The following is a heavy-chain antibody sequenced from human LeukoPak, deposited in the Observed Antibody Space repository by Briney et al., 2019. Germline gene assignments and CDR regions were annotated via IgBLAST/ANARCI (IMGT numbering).Heavy chain of an antibody. CDR1: GFTFSNAW. CDR2: IKSKTDGGTT. D-gene: IGHD2-2*01. J-gene: IGHJ3*02. Sequence: GGSLRLSCAASGFTFSNAWMNWVRQAPGKGLEWVGRIKSKTDGGTTDYAAPVKGRYTISRDDSKNTLYLQMNSLKTEDTAVYYCTTEYCSSTSCYPRDAFDIWGQGTMVTVSS. CDR3: TTEYCSSTSCYPRDAFDI. V-gene: IGHV3-15*07.